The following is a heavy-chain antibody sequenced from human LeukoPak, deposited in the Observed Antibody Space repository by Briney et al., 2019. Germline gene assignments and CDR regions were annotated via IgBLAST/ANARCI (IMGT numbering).Heavy chain of an antibody. CDR2: IKQDGSEK. D-gene: IGHD3-3*01. CDR3: ARDSSIFGVF. CDR1: GFTFSSYW. J-gene: IGHJ4*02. Sequence: PGGSPRLSCAASGFTFSSYWLSWVRPAPGKGLEWVADIKQDGSEKYYVDSVKGRFTISRDNAKNSLYLQMNSLRAEDTAVYYCARDSSIFGVFWGQGTLVTVSS. V-gene: IGHV3-7*01.